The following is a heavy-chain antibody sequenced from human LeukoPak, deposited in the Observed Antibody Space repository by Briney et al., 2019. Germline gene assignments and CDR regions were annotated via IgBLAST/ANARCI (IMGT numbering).Heavy chain of an antibody. CDR3: ARGLNVPGRPGYFDY. CDR2: IYTSGST. CDR1: GGSISSYY. V-gene: IGHV4-4*07. Sequence: SETLPLTCTVSGGSISSYYWSWIRQPAGKGLEWIGRIYTSGSTNYNPSLKSRVTMSVDTSKNQFSLKLSSVTAADTAVYYCARGLNVPGRPGYFDYWGQGTLVTVSS. J-gene: IGHJ4*02. D-gene: IGHD1-14*01.